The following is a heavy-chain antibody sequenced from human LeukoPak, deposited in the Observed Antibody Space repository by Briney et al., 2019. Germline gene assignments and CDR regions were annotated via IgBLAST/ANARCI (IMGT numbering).Heavy chain of an antibody. Sequence: GGSLGLSFAVSGFTYLTYRWNGVRRPPGKGLEGVSYISSSSSTKYYTDSVKGRFTISRDNAKNSLYLQMNSLGAEDTAVYYCARDYLRGYWGQGTLVTVSS. CDR2: ISSSSSTK. CDR3: ARDYLRGY. V-gene: IGHV3-48*04. CDR1: GFTYLTYR. D-gene: IGHD4-23*01. J-gene: IGHJ4*02.